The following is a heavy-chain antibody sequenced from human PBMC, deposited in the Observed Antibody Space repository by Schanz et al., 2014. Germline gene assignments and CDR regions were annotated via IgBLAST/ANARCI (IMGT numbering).Heavy chain of an antibody. CDR1: GFSISDHT. CDR3: AAPETLSTTACYPS. D-gene: IGHD2-2*01. CDR2: LSDTGRGT. J-gene: IGHJ4*02. Sequence: VQLVESGGGLVQPGGSLRLSCAASGFSISDHTMRWDRQAPGKGLEWVSALSDTGRGTYYADSVKGRFTISRDNAKNSLYLQMTGLRAEDTAVYYCAAPETLSTTACYPSWGQGTLVAVSS. V-gene: IGHV3-23*04.